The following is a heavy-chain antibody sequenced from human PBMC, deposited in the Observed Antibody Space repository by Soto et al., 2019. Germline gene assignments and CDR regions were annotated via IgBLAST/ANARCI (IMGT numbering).Heavy chain of an antibody. V-gene: IGHV3-30-3*01. CDR3: ARDLGPRAEYSNNWFDP. J-gene: IGHJ5*02. CDR2: ISYDGSNK. CDR1: GGSTSSSNW. Sequence: QVQLQESGPGLVKPSGTLSLTCTVSGGSTSSSNWWSWVRQPPGKGLEWVAVISYDGSNKYYADSVKGRFTISRDNSKNTLYLQMNSLRAEDTAVYYCARDLGPRAEYSNNWFDPWGQGTLVTVSS. D-gene: IGHD6-6*01.